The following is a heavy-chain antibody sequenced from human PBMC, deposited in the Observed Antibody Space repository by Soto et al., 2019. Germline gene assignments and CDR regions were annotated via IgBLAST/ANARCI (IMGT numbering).Heavy chain of an antibody. Sequence: ASVKVSWKGSGYTFTGYYMHWVRHAPGQAHEWMAWINANRGGTNYAQKFQGRVTMTRDTSISTAYMELIRLRSDDTAVDYCARELRSTVTSGYGMDVWGQANTVTV. D-gene: IGHD4-17*01. CDR3: ARELRSTVTSGYGMDV. CDR2: INANRGGT. CDR1: GYTFTGYY. J-gene: IGHJ6*01. V-gene: IGHV1-2*02.